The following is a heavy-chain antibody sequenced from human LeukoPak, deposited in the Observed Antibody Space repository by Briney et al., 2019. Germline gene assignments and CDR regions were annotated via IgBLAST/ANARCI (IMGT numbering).Heavy chain of an antibody. J-gene: IGHJ4*02. CDR2: MNPNSGNT. D-gene: IGHD3-10*01. CDR3: ARAGLWFGESSFSY. CDR1: GYTFTSND. V-gene: IGHV1-8*01. Sequence: ASVKVSCKASGYTFTSNDINWVRRATGQGLEWMGWMNPNSGNTGYAQKFQGRVTMTRNTSISTAYMELSSLRSDDTAVYYCARAGLWFGESSFSYWGQGTLVTVSS.